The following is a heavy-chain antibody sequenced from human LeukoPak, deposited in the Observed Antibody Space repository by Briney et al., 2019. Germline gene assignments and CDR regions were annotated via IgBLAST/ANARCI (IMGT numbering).Heavy chain of an antibody. J-gene: IGHJ6*04. CDR3: ARASGSRDYYGMDV. V-gene: IGHV1-69*06. D-gene: IGHD3-10*01. CDR2: IILIFGTA. CDR1: GGTFSSYA. Sequence: ASVTDSCKASGGTFSSYAISWVRQAPGQGLEWMGGIILIFGTANYAQKFQGRVTITADKSTSTAYMELSSLRSEETAVYYCARASGSRDYYGMDVWGKGTTVTVPS.